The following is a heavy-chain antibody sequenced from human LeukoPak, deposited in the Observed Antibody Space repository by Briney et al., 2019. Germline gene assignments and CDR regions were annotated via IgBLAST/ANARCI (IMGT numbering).Heavy chain of an antibody. V-gene: IGHV4-34*01. Sequence: KPSETLSLTCTVSGGSISSYYWSWIRQPPGKGLEWIGEINHSGSTNYNPSLKSRVTISVDTSKNQFSLKLSSVTAADTAVYYCARLEYYYDSSGPHAFDIWGQGTMVTVSS. J-gene: IGHJ3*02. CDR2: INHSGST. D-gene: IGHD3-22*01. CDR3: ARLEYYYDSSGPHAFDI. CDR1: GGSISSYY.